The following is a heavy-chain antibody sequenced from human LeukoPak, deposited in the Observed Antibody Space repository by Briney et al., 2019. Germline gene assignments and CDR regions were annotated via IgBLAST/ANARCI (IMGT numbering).Heavy chain of an antibody. D-gene: IGHD1-26*01. CDR3: ARINTHRVSHYDY. CDR1: GYTFTVNY. Sequence: GASVKVSCKASGYTFTVNYYQLMRHAPGQGLEWMGWINPNSGGTNYAQKFQGRGTMTRDTSIMTAYMELSRLRSDDTAVYYCARINTHRVSHYDYWGQGTLVTVSS. V-gene: IGHV1-2*02. J-gene: IGHJ4*02. CDR2: INPNSGGT.